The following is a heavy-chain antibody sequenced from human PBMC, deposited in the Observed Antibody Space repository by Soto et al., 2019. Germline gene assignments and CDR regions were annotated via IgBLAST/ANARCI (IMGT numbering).Heavy chain of an antibody. D-gene: IGHD3-10*01. J-gene: IGHJ4*02. CDR3: AKGRGGSGSLTPRVDF. CDR2: ISGGGDTT. CDR1: GFTFNNYA. V-gene: IGHV3-23*01. Sequence: EVQLLESGGGLVQPGGSLRLSCAASGFTFNNYAMTWVRQAPGKGLEWVSAISGGGDTTSYADSVKGRFTVYRDGSKNTLYLQMSSLRAEDTDLYSCAKGRGGSGSLTPRVDFWGQGTLVTVSS.